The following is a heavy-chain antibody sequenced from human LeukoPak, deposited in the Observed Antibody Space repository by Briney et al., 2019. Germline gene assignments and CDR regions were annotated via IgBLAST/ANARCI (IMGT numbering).Heavy chain of an antibody. CDR1: GYTFTGYY. V-gene: IGHV1-2*02. Sequence: ASVKVSCKASGYTFTGYYMHWVRQAPGQGLEWMGWINPNSGGTNYAQKFQGRVTMTRDTSISTAYMELSRLRSDDTAVYYSARAAAGTDYYYYYMDVWGKGTTVTVSS. CDR3: ARAAAGTDYYYYYMDV. D-gene: IGHD6-13*01. J-gene: IGHJ6*03. CDR2: INPNSGGT.